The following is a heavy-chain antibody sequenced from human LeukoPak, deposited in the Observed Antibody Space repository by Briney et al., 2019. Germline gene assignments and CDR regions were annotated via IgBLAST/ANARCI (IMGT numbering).Heavy chain of an antibody. CDR1: GFTFSNYG. V-gene: IGHV3-33*08. CDR2: IWYDGSNK. D-gene: IGHD6-6*01. CDR3: ARDEYSKNNWFDP. J-gene: IGHJ5*02. Sequence: PGGSLRLSCAASGFTFSNYGMHWVRQAPGKGLEWVAVIWYDGSNKYYADSVKGRFTISRDDSKNTVYPQMNSLRAEDTAVYYCARDEYSKNNWFDPWGQGTLVTVSS.